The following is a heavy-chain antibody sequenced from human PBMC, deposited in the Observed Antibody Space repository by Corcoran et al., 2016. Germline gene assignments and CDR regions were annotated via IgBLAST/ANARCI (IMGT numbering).Heavy chain of an antibody. CDR2: IKPFSGTT. Sequence: QVQLVQSGAEVRKPGASVKISCKASGYTFTTYFIHWVRQAPGQGLEWMGIIKPFSGTTAYAPKFQGTVTMTRDTSTSTVYMDLSSLRSEDTAVYYCARSGNYDSNGPPHYWGQGTLVTVSS. J-gene: IGHJ4*02. D-gene: IGHD3-22*01. CDR3: ARSGNYDSNGPPHY. CDR1: GYTFTTYF. V-gene: IGHV1-46*01.